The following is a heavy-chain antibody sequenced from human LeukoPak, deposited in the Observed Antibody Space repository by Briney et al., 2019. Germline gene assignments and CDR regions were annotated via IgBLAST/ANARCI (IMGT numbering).Heavy chain of an antibody. V-gene: IGHV4-59*01. CDR2: IYYSGST. Sequence: PETLSLTCTVSGGSISSYYWSWIRQPPGKGLEWIGYIYYSGSTNYNPSLKSRVTISVDTSKNQFSLKLSSVTAADTAVYYCARDLSRDGYKLRAGYFDLWGRGTLVTVSS. D-gene: IGHD5-24*01. CDR1: GGSISSYY. CDR3: ARDLSRDGYKLRAGYFDL. J-gene: IGHJ2*01.